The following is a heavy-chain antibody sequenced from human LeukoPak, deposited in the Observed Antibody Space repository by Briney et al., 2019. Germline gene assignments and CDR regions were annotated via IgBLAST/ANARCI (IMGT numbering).Heavy chain of an antibody. D-gene: IGHD3-3*01. CDR2: IFHSGST. CDR3: ARGVFGVAPYYFHY. V-gene: IGHV4-38-2*02. Sequence: SETLSLTCTVSGYSISSGYYWGWMRQPPGKGLEWIGVIFHSGSTYYNPSLESRVTISVDTSKNQFSLKVNSVTAADTAVYYCARGVFGVAPYYFHYWGQGILVTVSS. CDR1: GYSISSGYY. J-gene: IGHJ4*02.